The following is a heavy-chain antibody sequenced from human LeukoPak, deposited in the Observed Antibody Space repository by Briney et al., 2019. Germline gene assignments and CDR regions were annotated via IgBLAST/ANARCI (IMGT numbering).Heavy chain of an antibody. Sequence: SVKVSCKASGGTFSSYAISWVRQAPGQGLEWMGGIIPIFGTANYAQKFQGRVTITTDESTSTAYMELRSLISEDTAVYYCARDKYAGANWFDSWGQGTLVTVSS. D-gene: IGHD3-10*01. CDR3: ARDKYAGANWFDS. CDR1: GGTFSSYA. J-gene: IGHJ5*01. CDR2: IIPIFGTA. V-gene: IGHV1-69*05.